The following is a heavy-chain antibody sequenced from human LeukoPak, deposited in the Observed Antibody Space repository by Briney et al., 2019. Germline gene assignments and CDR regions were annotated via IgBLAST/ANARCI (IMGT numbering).Heavy chain of an antibody. CDR2: MNPNSGDT. CDR1: GYTFTSYD. V-gene: IGHV1-8*01. D-gene: IGHD2-2*01. Sequence: ASVKVSCKASGYTFTSYDINWVRQATGQGLEWMGWMNPNSGDTGYAQKFQGRVTMTRNTSISTAYMELSSLRSEDTAVYYCARPHSSYCSSTSCYVSGGMDVWGQGTTVTVSS. CDR3: ARPHSSYCSSTSCYVSGGMDV. J-gene: IGHJ6*02.